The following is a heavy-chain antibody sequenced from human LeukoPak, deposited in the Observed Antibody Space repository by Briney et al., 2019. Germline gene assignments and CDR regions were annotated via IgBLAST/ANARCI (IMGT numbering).Heavy chain of an antibody. CDR3: ARDYYGSGSLGGYYYYYGMDV. Sequence: SETLSLTCTVSGGSISSYYWSWIRQPPGKGLEWIGYIYYSGSTNYNPSLKSRVTISVDTSKNQFSLKLSSVTAADTAVYYCARDYYGSGSLGGYYYYYGMDVWGHGTTVTVSS. CDR2: IYYSGST. CDR1: GGSISSYY. D-gene: IGHD3-10*01. J-gene: IGHJ6*02. V-gene: IGHV4-59*01.